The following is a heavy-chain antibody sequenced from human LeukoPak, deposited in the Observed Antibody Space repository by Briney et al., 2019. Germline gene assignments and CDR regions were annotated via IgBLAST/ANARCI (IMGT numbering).Heavy chain of an antibody. Sequence: PSETLSLTCTVSGGSISSGGYYWSWIRQPPGKGLEWIGYIYHSGSTYYNPSLKSRVTISVDRSKNQFSLKLSSVTAADTAVYYCARDVPLGGIAVAGYFDYWGQGTLVTVSS. V-gene: IGHV4-30-2*01. CDR1: GGSISSGGYY. D-gene: IGHD6-19*01. CDR3: ARDVPLGGIAVAGYFDY. CDR2: IYHSGST. J-gene: IGHJ4*02.